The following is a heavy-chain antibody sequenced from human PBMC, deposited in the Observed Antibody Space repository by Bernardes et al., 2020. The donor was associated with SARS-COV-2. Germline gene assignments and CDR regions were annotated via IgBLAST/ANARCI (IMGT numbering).Heavy chain of an antibody. D-gene: IGHD2-21*02. CDR1: GGSINSSNDY. CDR2: IHSSGNS. Sequence: SETLSLTCAVSGGSINSSNDYWGWSRQAPGEELEWIGSIHSSGNSDYNPSLQSRVTESVDTSKNQFSLSLIFVTAADTAVYYCAGSSCGIDWYIGGLGSWDSGIDVCGQGVTVTVS. V-gene: IGHV4-39*01. J-gene: IGHJ6*02. CDR3: AGSSCGIDWYIGGLGSWDSGIDV.